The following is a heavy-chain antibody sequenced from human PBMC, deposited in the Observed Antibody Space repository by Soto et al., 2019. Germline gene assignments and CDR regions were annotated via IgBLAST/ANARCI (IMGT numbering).Heavy chain of an antibody. Sequence: SLTCTVSGGSISTFYWGWIRQPPGKGLEWIGYIYYTGSANHNPSLKSRVTISVDTSKNQFSLNLTSVTAEDTAVYYCARERTDFRSSDTEDAFGIWGQGKMVAVSS. CDR3: ARERTDFRSSDTEDAFGI. CDR1: GGSISTFY. J-gene: IGHJ3*02. V-gene: IGHV4-59*01. D-gene: IGHD6-6*01. CDR2: IYYTGSA.